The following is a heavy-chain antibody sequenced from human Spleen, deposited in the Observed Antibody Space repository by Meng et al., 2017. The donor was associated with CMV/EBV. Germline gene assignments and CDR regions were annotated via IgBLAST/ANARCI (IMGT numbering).Heavy chain of an antibody. CDR2: INGDGRST. J-gene: IGHJ6*02. CDR1: GFTFNNYW. CDR3: ARELDDFWSGYGMDV. D-gene: IGHD3-3*01. Sequence: GESLKISCAVSGFTFNNYWMHWVRQAPGKGLVWVSRINGDGRSTNYGDSVKGRFTISRDNAKNTLYLQMNSLRAEDTAVYYCARELDDFWSGYGMDVWGQGTTVTVSS. V-gene: IGHV3-74*01.